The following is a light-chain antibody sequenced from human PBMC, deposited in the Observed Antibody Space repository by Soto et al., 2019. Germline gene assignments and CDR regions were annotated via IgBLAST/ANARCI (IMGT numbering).Light chain of an antibody. CDR1: SSDVGGYNY. Sequence: QSALTQPASVSGSPGQSITISCTGTSSDVGGYNYVSWYQQHPGKAPKLMIYEVINRPSGVSNRFSGSKSGNTASLTISGLQAEDEADYYCSSYTSSRTLVFGTGTKVTVL. V-gene: IGLV2-14*01. J-gene: IGLJ1*01. CDR3: SSYTSSRTLV. CDR2: EVI.